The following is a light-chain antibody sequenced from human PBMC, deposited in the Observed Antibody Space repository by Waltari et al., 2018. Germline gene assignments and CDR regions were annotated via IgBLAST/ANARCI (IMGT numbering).Light chain of an antibody. Sequence: QSALTQPASVSGSPGQSLTISCTGTSSDIGGYDYVSWYQQPPGKAPKLLIYEFTNRPSGVANRLSGAKSGNTASLAISGLQPEDEADYYCSAYTRRNTPSSVFGTGTQVTVL. CDR1: SSDIGGYDY. J-gene: IGLJ1*01. CDR3: SAYTRRNTPSSV. V-gene: IGLV2-14*01. CDR2: EFT.